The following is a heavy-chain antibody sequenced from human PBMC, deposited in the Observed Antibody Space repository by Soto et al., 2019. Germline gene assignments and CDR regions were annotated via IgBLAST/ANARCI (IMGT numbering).Heavy chain of an antibody. D-gene: IGHD3-16*02. CDR3: ARGNYDYVWGSYLTYYFDY. Sequence: SETLSLTCTVSGGSISSGGYYWSWIRQHPGKGLEWIGYIYYSGSTYYNPSLKSRVTISVDTSKNQFSLKLSSVTAADTAVHYCARGNYDYVWGSYLTYYFDYWGQGTLVTVSS. CDR1: GGSISSGGYY. CDR2: IYYSGST. V-gene: IGHV4-31*03. J-gene: IGHJ4*02.